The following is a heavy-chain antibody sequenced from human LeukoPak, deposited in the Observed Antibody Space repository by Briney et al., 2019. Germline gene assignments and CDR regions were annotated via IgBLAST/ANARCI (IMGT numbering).Heavy chain of an antibody. V-gene: IGHV4-61*10. CDR3: ASGGVGMATIWYY. CDR2: IYYSGST. D-gene: IGHD5-24*01. J-gene: IGHJ4*02. CDR1: GGSISSGSYY. Sequence: PSETLSLTCTVSGGSISSGSYYWSWIRQPAGKGLEWIGYIYYSGSTNYNPSLKSRVTISVDTSKNQFSLKLSSVTAADTAVYYCASGGVGMATIWYYWGQGTLVTVSS.